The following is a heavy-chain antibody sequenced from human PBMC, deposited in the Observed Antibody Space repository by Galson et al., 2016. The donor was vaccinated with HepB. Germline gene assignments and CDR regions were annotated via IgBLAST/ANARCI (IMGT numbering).Heavy chain of an antibody. CDR1: GDSVSSKSAA. J-gene: IGHJ4*02. Sequence: AISGDSVSSKSAAWNWIRHSPSRGLEWPGRTYHTSNWYSDYAVSVKSRITINPDTSKNQFSLQLNSVTPEDTAVYYCARGHLVVPFSFYFDYWGQGSLVTVSS. CDR2: TYHTSNWYS. D-gene: IGHD2-15*01. V-gene: IGHV6-1*01. CDR3: ARGHLVVPFSFYFDY.